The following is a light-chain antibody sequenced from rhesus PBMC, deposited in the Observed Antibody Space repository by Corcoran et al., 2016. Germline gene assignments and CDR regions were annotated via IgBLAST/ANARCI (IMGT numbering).Light chain of an antibody. V-gene: IGKV1-32*02. Sequence: DIQMSQSPSSLSASVGDRVTITCRASQGISSYLNWYQQKPGKAPKLLIYFANSLASGVPSRFSGSGSGTDFTLTISSLQPEDFATYYCPQGNSNPPWTFGQGTKVEVK. J-gene: IGKJ1*01. CDR2: FAN. CDR3: PQGNSNPPWT. CDR1: QGISSY.